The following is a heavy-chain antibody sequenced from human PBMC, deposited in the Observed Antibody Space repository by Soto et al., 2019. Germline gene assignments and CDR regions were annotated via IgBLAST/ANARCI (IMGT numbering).Heavy chain of an antibody. Sequence: PGESLKISCKASGYSFSTYWIGWVRQMPGKGLEWMGLIYPGDSDTRYSPSFQGQVTISVDKSTSTTYLQWSSLKASDTAIYYCARRVQQLVRGWFDPWGQGTQVTVS. V-gene: IGHV5-51*01. CDR2: IYPGDSDT. J-gene: IGHJ5*02. CDR3: ARRVQQLVRGWFDP. D-gene: IGHD6-6*01. CDR1: GYSFSTYW.